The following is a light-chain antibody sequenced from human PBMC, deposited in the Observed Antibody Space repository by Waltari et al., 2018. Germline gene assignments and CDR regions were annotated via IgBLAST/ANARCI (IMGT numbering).Light chain of an antibody. Sequence: QSALTQPASVSGSPGQSITISCTGTSSDVGTYTLVSWYQQHPGNAPKLMIYEGTKRPSGVSNRFSGSKSGNTASLTISGLQAEDEAHYYCCSYAGGRPHVVFGGGTQLTVL. CDR1: SSDVGTYTL. CDR3: CSYAGGRPHVV. J-gene: IGLJ2*01. V-gene: IGLV2-23*01. CDR2: EGT.